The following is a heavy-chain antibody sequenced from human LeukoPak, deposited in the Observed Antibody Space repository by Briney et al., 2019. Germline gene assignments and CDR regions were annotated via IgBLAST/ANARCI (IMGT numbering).Heavy chain of an antibody. CDR3: ARVMGNYASDY. J-gene: IGHJ4*02. V-gene: IGHV3-11*04. CDR1: GFSFSDYY. Sequence: GGSLRLPCAASGFSFSDYYMSWIRQAPGKGLEWVSYISSSGDTMSYADSVKGRFTISRDNAKNSLYLQMSSLRAEVAAIYYCARVMGNYASDYWGQGALVTVSS. CDR2: ISSSGDTM. D-gene: IGHD1-7*01.